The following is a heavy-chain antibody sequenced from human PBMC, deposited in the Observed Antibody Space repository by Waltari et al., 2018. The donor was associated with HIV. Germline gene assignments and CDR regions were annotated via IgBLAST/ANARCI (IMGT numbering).Heavy chain of an antibody. CDR1: GGSISSSSHY. Sequence: QLQLQESGPGLVKPSETLSLTCTVSGGSISSSSHYWGWIRQPPVKGLGWIGSIYYSGSTYYNPSLKSRVTISVDTSKNQFSLKLSSVTAADTAVYYCARQGYYYDSSGYYTGAFDIWGQGTVVTVSS. CDR3: ARQGYYYDSSGYYTGAFDI. V-gene: IGHV4-39*01. CDR2: IYYSGST. D-gene: IGHD3-22*01. J-gene: IGHJ3*02.